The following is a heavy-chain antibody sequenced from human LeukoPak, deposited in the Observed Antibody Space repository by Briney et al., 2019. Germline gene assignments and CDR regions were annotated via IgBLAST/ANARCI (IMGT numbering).Heavy chain of an antibody. J-gene: IGHJ4*02. D-gene: IGHD4-17*01. CDR1: GGSISSSSYY. CDR2: IYYSGST. CDR3: ARTKKVAYGDYENYFDY. Sequence: PSETLSLTCTVSGGSISSSSYYWGWIRQPPGKGLEWIGSIYYSGSTYHNPSLKSRVTISVDTSKNQFSLKLSSVTAADTAVYYCARTKKVAYGDYENYFDYWGQGTLVTVSS. V-gene: IGHV4-39*07.